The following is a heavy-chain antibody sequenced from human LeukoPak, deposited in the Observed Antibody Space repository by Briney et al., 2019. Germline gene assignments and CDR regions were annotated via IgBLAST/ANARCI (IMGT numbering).Heavy chain of an antibody. CDR3: ARDYIVETGVVAFDI. Sequence: PSETLSLTCAVSGYSISSGYYWGWIRQPAGKGLEWVGHIYDGGKTNYNPSLRGRATISVDTSSNQFSLELRSVTAADTAVYYCARDYIVETGVVAFDIWGQGTMVTVSS. CDR1: GYSISSGYY. CDR2: IYDGGKT. J-gene: IGHJ3*02. D-gene: IGHD5-12*01. V-gene: IGHV4-38-2*02.